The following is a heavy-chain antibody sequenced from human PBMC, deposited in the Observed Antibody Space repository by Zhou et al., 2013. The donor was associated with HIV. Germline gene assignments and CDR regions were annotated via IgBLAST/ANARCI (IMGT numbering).Heavy chain of an antibody. J-gene: IGHJ6*03. CDR3: ARDHGGYCSSTSCSMVGYYYYYMDV. CDR1: GGTFSSYA. Sequence: QVQLVQSGAEVKKPGSSVKVSCKASGGTFSSYAISWVRQAPGQGLEWMGGIIPIFGTANYAQKFQGRVTITTDESTSTAYMELSSLRSEDTAVYYCARDHGGYCSSTSCSMVGYYYYYMDVWGKGTTVTVSS. CDR2: IIPIFGTA. D-gene: IGHD2-2*01. V-gene: IGHV1-69*05.